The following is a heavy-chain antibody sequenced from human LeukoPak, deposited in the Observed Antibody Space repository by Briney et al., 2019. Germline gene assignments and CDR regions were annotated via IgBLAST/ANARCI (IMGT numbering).Heavy chain of an antibody. Sequence: PGGSLRLSCAASGFTFSSYAMSWVRQAPGKGLEWVSYISSSGSTIYYADSVKGRFTISRDNAKNSLYLQMNSLRAEDTAVYYCAKGSAAGNFYWGQGTLVTVSS. CDR1: GFTFSSYA. D-gene: IGHD6-13*01. J-gene: IGHJ4*02. CDR3: AKGSAAGNFY. V-gene: IGHV3-48*03. CDR2: ISSSGSTI.